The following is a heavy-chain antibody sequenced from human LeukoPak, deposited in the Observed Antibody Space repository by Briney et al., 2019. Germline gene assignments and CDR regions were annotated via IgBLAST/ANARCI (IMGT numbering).Heavy chain of an antibody. CDR3: AKDSAPYYYDSRGPPDY. Sequence: GGSLRLSCAASGFTFSSYAMSWVRQAPGKGLEWVSAISGSGGSTYYADSVKGRFTISRDNSKNTLYLQMNSRRAEDTAVYYCAKDSAPYYYDSRGPPDYGGQGTLVTVYS. D-gene: IGHD3-22*01. V-gene: IGHV3-23*01. J-gene: IGHJ4*02. CDR1: GFTFSSYA. CDR2: ISGSGGST.